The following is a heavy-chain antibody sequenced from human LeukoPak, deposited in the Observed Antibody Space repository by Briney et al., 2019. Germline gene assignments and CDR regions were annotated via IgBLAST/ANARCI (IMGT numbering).Heavy chain of an antibody. CDR3: ASKYYYDGVDY. Sequence: GGSLRLSCAASGFTVSSNYMSWVRQAPGKGLEWVSVIYSGGSTYYADSVKGRFTISRDNSKNTLYLQMNSLRAEDTAVYYCASKYYYDGVDYWGQGTLVTVSS. CDR2: IYSGGST. V-gene: IGHV3-66*01. J-gene: IGHJ4*02. CDR1: GFTVSSNY. D-gene: IGHD3-22*01.